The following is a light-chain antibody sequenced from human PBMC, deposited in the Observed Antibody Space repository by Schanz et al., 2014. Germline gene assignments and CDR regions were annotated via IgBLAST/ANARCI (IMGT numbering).Light chain of an antibody. CDR3: QLYGTSPPLT. Sequence: EIVLTQSPGTLSLSPGERATLSCRASQTVASDYLAWYQHIPGQAPRLLIYGASSRPTGIPDRFSGSGSGTDFTLTITRLEPEDSAVYYCQLYGTSPPLTFGGGTKIDIK. J-gene: IGKJ4*01. V-gene: IGKV3-20*01. CDR2: GAS. CDR1: QTVASDY.